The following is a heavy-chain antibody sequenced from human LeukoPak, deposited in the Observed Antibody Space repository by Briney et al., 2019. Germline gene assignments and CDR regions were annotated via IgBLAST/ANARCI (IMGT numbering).Heavy chain of an antibody. Sequence: GGSLRLSCVASGFTFSSYAMSWVRQAPGKGLEWVSAISGSGGSTYYADSVKGRFTISRDNSKNTLYLQMNSLRAEDTAVYYCAKDAVGYCSSTSCYDSYTSYFDYWGQGTLVTVSS. CDR2: ISGSGGST. CDR1: GFTFSSYA. CDR3: AKDAVGYCSSTSCYDSYTSYFDY. J-gene: IGHJ4*02. D-gene: IGHD2-2*01. V-gene: IGHV3-23*01.